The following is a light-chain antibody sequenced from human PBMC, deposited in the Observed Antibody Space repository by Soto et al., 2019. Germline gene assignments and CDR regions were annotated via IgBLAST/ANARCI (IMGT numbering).Light chain of an antibody. CDR3: QQYISYPRT. V-gene: IGKV1-16*02. CDR1: QGISNY. J-gene: IGKJ1*01. Sequence: DIQMTQPPSSLSASVGDRVTITCRASQGISNYLAWFQQKPGKAPKSLIYAASNLQSGVPAKFSGSGSGAEFTLTISSLQPEDFGTYFCQQYISYPRTFGQGTNVEIK. CDR2: AAS.